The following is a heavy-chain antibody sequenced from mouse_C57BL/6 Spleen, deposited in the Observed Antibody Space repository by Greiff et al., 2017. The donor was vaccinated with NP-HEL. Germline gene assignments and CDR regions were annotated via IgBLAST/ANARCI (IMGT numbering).Heavy chain of an antibody. CDR2: IYPGSGNT. J-gene: IGHJ3*01. V-gene: IGHV1-76*01. CDR1: GYTFTDYY. D-gene: IGHD1-1*01. Sequence: QVQLKQSGAELVRPGASVKLSCKASGYTFTDYYINWVKQRPGQGLEWIARIYPGSGNTYYNEKFKGKATLTAEKSSSTAYMQLSSLTSEDSAVYFCAREIITTVVAPFAYWGQGTLVTVSA. CDR3: AREIITTVVAPFAY.